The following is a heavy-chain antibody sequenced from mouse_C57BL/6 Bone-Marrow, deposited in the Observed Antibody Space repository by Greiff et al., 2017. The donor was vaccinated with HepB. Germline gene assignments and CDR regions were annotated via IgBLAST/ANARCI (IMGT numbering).Heavy chain of an antibody. CDR2: SRNKANDYTT. J-gene: IGHJ1*03. Sequence: EVHLVESGGGLVQSGRSLRLSCATSGFTFSDFYMEWVRQAPGKGLEWIAASRNKANDYTTEYSASVKGRFIVSRDTSQSILYLQMNALRAEDTAIYYCARDAEDYGYFDVWGTGTTVTVSS. CDR3: ARDAEDYGYFDV. CDR1: GFTFSDFY. D-gene: IGHD2-4*01. V-gene: IGHV7-1*01.